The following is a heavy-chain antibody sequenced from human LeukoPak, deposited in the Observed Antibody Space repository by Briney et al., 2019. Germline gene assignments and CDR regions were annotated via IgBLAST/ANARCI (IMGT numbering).Heavy chain of an antibody. Sequence: ASVKVSCKASGYTFTSLCISWVRHAPGQGREWMGWISAYNGNTNYAQKLQGRVTMTTDTSKSTAYMELRSLRSDDTAVYYCSRDGQGRTRDAFDIWGQGTMVTVSS. CDR1: GYTFTSLC. V-gene: IGHV1-18*01. D-gene: IGHD2-15*01. J-gene: IGHJ3*02. CDR2: ISAYNGNT. CDR3: SRDGQGRTRDAFDI.